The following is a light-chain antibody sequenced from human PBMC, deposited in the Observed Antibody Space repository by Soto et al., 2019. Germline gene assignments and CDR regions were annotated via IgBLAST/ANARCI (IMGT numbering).Light chain of an antibody. V-gene: IGLV2-14*01. CDR2: DVS. Sequence: QSVLTQPASVSGSPGQSITISCTGTSSDVGGYNYVSWYQQHPGKAPKLIIYDVSNRPSGVSTRFSGSRSDNTASLTISGLQAEDEANYFCSSYSSTNTLGVFGGGTQLTVL. CDR1: SSDVGGYNY. CDR3: SSYSSTNTLGV. J-gene: IGLJ7*01.